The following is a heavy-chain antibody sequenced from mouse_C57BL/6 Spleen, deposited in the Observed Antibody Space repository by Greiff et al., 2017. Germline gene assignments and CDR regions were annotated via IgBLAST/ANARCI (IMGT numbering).Heavy chain of an antibody. V-gene: IGHV14-4*01. CDR1: GFNIKDDY. CDR2: IDPENGDT. D-gene: IGHD2-4*01. J-gene: IGHJ4*01. CDR3: ARFYYDSRVDY. Sequence: VQLKQSGAELVRPGASVKLSCTASGFNIKDDYMHWVKQRPEQGLEWIGWIDPENGDTEYASKFQGKATITADKSSSTAYMQLSSLTSEDSAVYYCARFYYDSRVDYWGQGTSVTVSS.